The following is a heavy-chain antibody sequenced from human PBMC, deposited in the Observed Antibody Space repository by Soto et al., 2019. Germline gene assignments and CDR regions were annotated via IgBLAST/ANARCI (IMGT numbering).Heavy chain of an antibody. J-gene: IGHJ5*02. CDR2: ISYDGSNK. D-gene: IGHD2-2*01. Sequence: QVQLVESGGGVVQPGRSLRLSCAASGFTFSSYAMHWVRQAPGKGLEWVADISYDGSNKYYADSVKGRFTISRDNSKNTLYLQMNYLRAEDTAVYYCAREGSQYQLHRHNWFGPWGQVTLVTVSS. V-gene: IGHV3-30-3*01. CDR3: AREGSQYQLHRHNWFGP. CDR1: GFTFSSYA.